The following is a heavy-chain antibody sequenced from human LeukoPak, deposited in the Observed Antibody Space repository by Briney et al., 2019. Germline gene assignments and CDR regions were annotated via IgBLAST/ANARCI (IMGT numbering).Heavy chain of an antibody. Sequence: SETLSLTCAVYGGSFSGYYWSWIRQPPGKWLEWIGSIYHSGSTYYNPSLKSRVTISVDTSKNQFSLKLSSVTAADTAVYYCARVGWGWLTTVTKDAFDIWGQGTMVTVSS. D-gene: IGHD4-17*01. J-gene: IGHJ3*02. V-gene: IGHV4-34*01. CDR3: ARVGWGWLTTVTKDAFDI. CDR2: IYHSGST. CDR1: GGSFSGYY.